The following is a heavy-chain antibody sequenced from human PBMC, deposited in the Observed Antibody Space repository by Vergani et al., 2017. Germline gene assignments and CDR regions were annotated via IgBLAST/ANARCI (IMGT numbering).Heavy chain of an antibody. CDR2: INVNSGGT. D-gene: IGHD2-15*01. V-gene: IGHV1-2*02. CDR3: AREIVVVVAATPYGMDV. Sequence: VSCQTSGYTFTGYYMHWVRQAPGQGLEWMGWINVNSGGTNYAQRFQGRVTMTRDTSIRTVYMELSRLRSDDTAVYYCAREIVVVVAATPYGMDVWGQGP. J-gene: IGHJ6*02. CDR1: GYTFTGYY.